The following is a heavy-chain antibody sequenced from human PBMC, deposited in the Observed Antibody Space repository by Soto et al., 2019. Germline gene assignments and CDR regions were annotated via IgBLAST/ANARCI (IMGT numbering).Heavy chain of an antibody. J-gene: IGHJ4*02. D-gene: IGHD3-16*02. Sequence: GGSLRLSCAASGSTFSSYWMSWVRQAPGKGLEWVANIKQDGSEKYYVDSVKGRFTISRDNAKNSLYLQMNSLRAEDTAVYYCARAAYDYIWGSYRYQSGIHFDYWGQGTLVTVSS. CDR2: IKQDGSEK. CDR1: GSTFSSYW. CDR3: ARAAYDYIWGSYRYQSGIHFDY. V-gene: IGHV3-7*04.